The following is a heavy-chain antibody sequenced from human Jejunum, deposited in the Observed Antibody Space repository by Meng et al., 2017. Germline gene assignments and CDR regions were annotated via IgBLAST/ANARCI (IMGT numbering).Heavy chain of an antibody. V-gene: IGHV4-4*02. CDR2: IYHRGNI. CDR1: GASTSSSNW. Sequence: QLQGQESGPGLVKPSETRSSTRTVSGASTSSSNWWSWVRQSPGKGLEWIGEIYHRGNINYNPSLKSRVTISVDRSKNQFSLKLTSVTAADTAVYYCARASVGNCGGDCYSPHWFDPWGQGTLVTVSS. J-gene: IGHJ5*02. CDR3: ARASVGNCGGDCYSPHWFDP. D-gene: IGHD2-21*02.